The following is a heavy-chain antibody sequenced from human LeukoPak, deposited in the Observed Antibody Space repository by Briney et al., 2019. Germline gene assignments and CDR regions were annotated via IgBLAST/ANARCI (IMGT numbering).Heavy chain of an antibody. J-gene: IGHJ4*02. V-gene: IGHV1-69*04. CDR3: AKELYYYGSGSYYRSFDY. CDR1: GGTFSSYA. D-gene: IGHD3-10*01. CDR2: IIPILGIA. Sequence: GASVKVSCKASGGTFSSYAISWVRQAPGQGLEWMGRIIPILGIANYAQKFQGRVTITADKSTSTAYMELSSLRSEDTAVYYCAKELYYYGSGSYYRSFDYWGQGTLVTVSS.